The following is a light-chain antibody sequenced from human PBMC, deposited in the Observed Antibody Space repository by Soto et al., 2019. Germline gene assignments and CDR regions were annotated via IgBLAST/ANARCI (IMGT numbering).Light chain of an antibody. CDR1: SRDVGGYDY. CDR2: DVS. V-gene: IGLV2-14*01. Sequence: QSALTQPASVSGSPGQSITISCTGTSRDVGGYDYVSWYQQHPGKAPKLMIYDVSNRPSGVSDHFSGSKSGNTASLTISGLQAEDEAEYYCTSYTSSRTLVFGTGTKVTVL. J-gene: IGLJ1*01. CDR3: TSYTSSRTLV.